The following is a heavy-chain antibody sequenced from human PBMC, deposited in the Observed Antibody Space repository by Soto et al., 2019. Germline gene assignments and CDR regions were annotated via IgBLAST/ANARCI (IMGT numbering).Heavy chain of an antibody. Sequence: GGSLRLSCTASGFTFGDYAMSWVRQAPGKGLEWVGFIRSKAYGGTTEYAASVKGRFTISRDDSKSIAYLQMNSLKTEDTAVYYCTRADGYSYGSPFDYWGQGTLVTVSS. CDR1: GFTFGDYA. CDR2: IRSKAYGGTT. J-gene: IGHJ4*02. D-gene: IGHD5-18*01. CDR3: TRADGYSYGSPFDY. V-gene: IGHV3-49*04.